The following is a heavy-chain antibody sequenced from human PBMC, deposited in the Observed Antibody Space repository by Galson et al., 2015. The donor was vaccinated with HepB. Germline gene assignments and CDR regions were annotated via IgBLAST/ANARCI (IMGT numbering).Heavy chain of an antibody. CDR3: ERISAAALPGDF. D-gene: IGHD6-6*01. J-gene: IGHJ4*02. CDR2: ISYDGSNK. V-gene: IGHV3-30*12. Sequence: SVRLSCAASGFTFSSYGMYWVRQAPGKGLEWVAVISYDGSNKYNADSVKGRFTISRDNAKNSLYLQMSSLRAEDTAVYYCERISAAALPGDFWGQGTLVTVSS. CDR1: GFTFSSYG.